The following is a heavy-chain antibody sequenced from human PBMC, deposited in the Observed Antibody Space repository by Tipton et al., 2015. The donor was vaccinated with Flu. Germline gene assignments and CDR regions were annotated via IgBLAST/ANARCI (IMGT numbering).Heavy chain of an antibody. D-gene: IGHD4-17*01. Sequence: TLSLTCTVSGGSISSYYWSWIRQPPGKGLEWIGYIYYSGSTNYNPSLKSRVTISVDTSKNQFSLKLSSVTAADTAVYYCARLYGDQDAFDIWGQGTMVTVSS. CDR3: ARLYGDQDAFDI. J-gene: IGHJ3*02. CDR2: IYYSGST. V-gene: IGHV4-59*01. CDR1: GGSISSYY.